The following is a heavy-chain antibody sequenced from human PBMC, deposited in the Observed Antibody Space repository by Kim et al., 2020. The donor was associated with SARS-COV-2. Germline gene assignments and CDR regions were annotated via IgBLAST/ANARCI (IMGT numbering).Heavy chain of an antibody. V-gene: IGHV5-51*01. J-gene: IGHJ4*02. D-gene: IGHD5-18*01. CDR1: GYSFTSYW. CDR2: IYPGDSDT. CDR3: ARGINGYSYGFDY. Sequence: GESLKISCKGSGYSFTSYWIAWVRQMPGKGLEWMGIIYPGDSDTRYSPSFQVQVTISADKSISTAYLQWSSLKASDTAMYYCARGINGYSYGFDYWGQGTLVSVSA.